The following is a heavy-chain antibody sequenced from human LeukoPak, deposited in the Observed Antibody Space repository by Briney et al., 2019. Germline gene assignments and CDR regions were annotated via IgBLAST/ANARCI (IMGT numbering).Heavy chain of an antibody. V-gene: IGHV6-1*01. Sequence: SQTLSLTCALSGDSFSSNSASWTWLRQSPSRGLEWLGRTYYRSKWYNDYAVSVKSRITINPDTSRNQFSLQLNSVTPEDTAVYYCVRDGTYYYFDYWGQGTLVTVSS. CDR3: VRDGTYYYFDY. D-gene: IGHD1-1*01. J-gene: IGHJ4*02. CDR2: TYYRSKWYN. CDR1: GDSFSSNSAS.